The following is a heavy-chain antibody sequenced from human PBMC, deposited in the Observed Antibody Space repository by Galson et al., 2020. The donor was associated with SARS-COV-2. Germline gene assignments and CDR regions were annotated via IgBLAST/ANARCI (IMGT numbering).Heavy chain of an antibody. Sequence: GGSLRLSCAASGFTFNSYTLNWVRQAPGKGLEWVSSVSSSSTYIYYADSLKGRFTISRDNARNSLYLEMNSLRVEDTAVYYCARDASWAMFAMDVWGQGTTVTVSS. CDR2: VSSSSTYI. V-gene: IGHV3-21*01. J-gene: IGHJ6*02. CDR3: ARDASWAMFAMDV. CDR1: GFTFNSYT. D-gene: IGHD3-10*02.